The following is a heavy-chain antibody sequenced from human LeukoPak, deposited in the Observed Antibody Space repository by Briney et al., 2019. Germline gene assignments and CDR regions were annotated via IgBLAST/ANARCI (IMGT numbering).Heavy chain of an antibody. V-gene: IGHV1-8*01. J-gene: IGHJ4*02. CDR2: MNPNSGNT. CDR1: GYTFTSYD. D-gene: IGHD3-22*01. CDR3: ARGVITYYYDSSGYQH. Sequence: ASVKVSCKASGYTFTSYDINWVRQATGQGLEWMGWMNPNSGNTGYAQKFQGRVTMTRNTSISTAYMELSSLRSEDTAVYYCARGVITYYYDSSGYQHWGQGTLVTVSS.